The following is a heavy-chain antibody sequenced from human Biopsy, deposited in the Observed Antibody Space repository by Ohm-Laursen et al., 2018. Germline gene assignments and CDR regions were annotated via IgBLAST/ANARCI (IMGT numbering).Heavy chain of an antibody. Sequence: ETLSLTCTVSGGSVSSNVAYWAWIRQPPGKGLESIGSIFYSGITYYNPSLQGRVTMSVDTSKNQFSLNLTSVTAADTAVYYCARHPTGFWFDPWGQGTLVIVSS. J-gene: IGHJ5*02. CDR2: IFYSGIT. CDR3: ARHPTGFWFDP. V-gene: IGHV4-39*01. CDR1: GGSVSSNVAY.